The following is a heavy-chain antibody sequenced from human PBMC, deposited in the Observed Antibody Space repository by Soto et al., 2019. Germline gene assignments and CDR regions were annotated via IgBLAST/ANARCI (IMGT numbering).Heavy chain of an antibody. CDR1: GYTFTSYD. J-gene: IGHJ6*02. V-gene: IGHV1-8*01. CDR3: ARGRYDILTGYYQGYGMDV. Sequence: ASVKVSCKASGYTFTSYDINWVRQATGQGLEWMGWMNPNSGNTGYAQKFQGRVTMTRNTSISTAYMELSSLRSEDTAVYYCARGRYDILTGYYQGYGMDVWGQGTTVTASS. D-gene: IGHD3-9*01. CDR2: MNPNSGNT.